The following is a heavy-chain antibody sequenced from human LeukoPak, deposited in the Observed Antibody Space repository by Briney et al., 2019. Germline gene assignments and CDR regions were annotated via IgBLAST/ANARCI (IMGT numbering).Heavy chain of an antibody. CDR1: GGSFSGYY. Sequence: KPSETLSLTCAVYGGSFSGYYWSWIRQPPGKGLEWIGEINHSGSTNYNPSLKSRVTISVDTSKNQFSLKLSSVTAADTAVYYCARYPGAAAGTTPYYFDYWGQGTLVTVSS. D-gene: IGHD6-13*01. J-gene: IGHJ4*02. CDR2: INHSGST. V-gene: IGHV4-34*01. CDR3: ARYPGAAAGTTPYYFDY.